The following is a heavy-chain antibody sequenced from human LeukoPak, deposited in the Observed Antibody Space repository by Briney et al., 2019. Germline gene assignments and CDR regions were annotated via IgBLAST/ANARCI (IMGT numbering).Heavy chain of an antibody. CDR3: ARREYSSGSYSFDY. Sequence: GGSLRLSCAASGFAFSRYAMTWVRRSPGKGLEWVSAISDTGTDTYYADSVKGRFTISRDNAQKSLFLQMNSLRAEDTAVYYCARREYSSGSYSFDYWGQGTLVTVST. J-gene: IGHJ4*02. CDR1: GFAFSRYA. V-gene: IGHV3-23*01. D-gene: IGHD1-26*01. CDR2: ISDTGTDT.